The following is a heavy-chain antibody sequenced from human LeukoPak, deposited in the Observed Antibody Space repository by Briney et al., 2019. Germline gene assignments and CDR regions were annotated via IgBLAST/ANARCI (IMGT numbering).Heavy chain of an antibody. Sequence: PSETLSLTCTVSGYSISGGYYWGWIRQPPGKGLEWIGSIYHSGSTYYNPSLKSRVTISVDTSKNQFSLKLSSVTAADTAVYYCAREDGYNSYYFDYWGQGTPVTVSS. CDR1: GYSISGGYY. V-gene: IGHV4-38-2*02. J-gene: IGHJ4*02. CDR3: AREDGYNSYYFDY. CDR2: IYHSGST. D-gene: IGHD5-24*01.